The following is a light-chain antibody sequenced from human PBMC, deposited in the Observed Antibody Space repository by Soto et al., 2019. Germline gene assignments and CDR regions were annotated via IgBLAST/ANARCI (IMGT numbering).Light chain of an antibody. CDR2: GAS. CDR3: RQYNYWSPPIT. J-gene: IGKJ4*01. Sequence: GMSHSAAAVSVTKGERATLSCRASQSVSSNLAWYQQKPGQAPRLLIYGASTRATGIPARFSGSGSGTEFTLTISSLQSEDVAVNYCRQYNYWSPPITFGGGTKLDNK. V-gene: IGKV3-15*01. CDR1: QSVSSN.